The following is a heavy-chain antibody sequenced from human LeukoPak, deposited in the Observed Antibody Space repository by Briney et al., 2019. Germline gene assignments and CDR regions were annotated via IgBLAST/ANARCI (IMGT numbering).Heavy chain of an antibody. CDR2: IKTKPEGGTT. CDR3: TSSGSRWDYFDY. Sequence: GGSLRLSCAASGFTFNKAWMIWVRQAPGKGLEWVARIKTKPEGGTTDYAALVKGAFTISRDDSKDTLYLQMNSLKTEDTAVYYCTSSGSRWDYFDYCGQGTLATASS. D-gene: IGHD4-23*01. V-gene: IGHV3-15*05. J-gene: IGHJ4*02. CDR1: GFTFNKAW.